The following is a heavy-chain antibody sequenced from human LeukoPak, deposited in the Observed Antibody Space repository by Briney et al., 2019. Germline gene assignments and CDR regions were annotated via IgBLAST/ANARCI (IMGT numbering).Heavy chain of an antibody. D-gene: IGHD3-10*01. CDR2: IYTSGST. CDR1: GGSISSYY. Sequence: SEALSLTCTVSGGSISSYYWSWIRQPAGKGLEWIGRIYTSGSTNYNPSLKSRVTISVDTSKNQFSLKLSSVTAADTAVYYCARVWFGEPSDMDVWGKGTTVTVSS. CDR3: ARVWFGEPSDMDV. J-gene: IGHJ6*03. V-gene: IGHV4-4*07.